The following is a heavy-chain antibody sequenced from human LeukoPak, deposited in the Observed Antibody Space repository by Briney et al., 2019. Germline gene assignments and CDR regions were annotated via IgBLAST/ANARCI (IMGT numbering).Heavy chain of an antibody. V-gene: IGHV3-23*01. D-gene: IGHD4-11*01. CDR3: ASDSRLPNAYDI. CDR2: ISGSGAGT. Sequence: PGGSLRLSCAASGFTFSSYAMSWVRQAPGKGLEWVSGISGSGAGTYYADSVKGRLTISRDNSKNTLYLQMNSLRAEDTAVYYCASDSRLPNAYDIWGPGTMVIVSS. J-gene: IGHJ3*02. CDR1: GFTFSSYA.